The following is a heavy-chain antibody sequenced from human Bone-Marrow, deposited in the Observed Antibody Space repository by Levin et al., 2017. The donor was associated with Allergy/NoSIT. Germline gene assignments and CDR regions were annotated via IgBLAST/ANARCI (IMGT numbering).Heavy chain of an antibody. V-gene: IGHV3-21*01. D-gene: IGHD4-17*01. CDR3: ARYAEYGDYALDY. CDR1: GFTFSTYS. Sequence: PGGSLRLSCEASGFTFSTYSMNWVRQAPGKGLEWVSYISSSGSYIYYADSLKGRFTISRDNAKNSLYLQMNSLGAEDTAVYYCARYAEYGDYALDYWGQGTLVTVSS. CDR2: ISSSGSYI. J-gene: IGHJ4*02.